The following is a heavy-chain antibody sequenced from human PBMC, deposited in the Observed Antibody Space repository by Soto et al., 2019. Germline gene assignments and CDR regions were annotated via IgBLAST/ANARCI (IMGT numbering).Heavy chain of an antibody. CDR3: ARLLAGRVWLGEILKSAYNWFDP. Sequence: SDTLSLTCTVSGGSISSSSYYWGWIRQPPGKGLEWIGSIYYSGSTYYNPSLKSRVTISVDTSKNQFSLKLSSVTAADTAVYYCARLLAGRVWLGEILKSAYNWFDPWGQGTLVNVSS. J-gene: IGHJ5*02. CDR2: IYYSGST. D-gene: IGHD3-10*01. CDR1: GGSISSSSYY. V-gene: IGHV4-39*01.